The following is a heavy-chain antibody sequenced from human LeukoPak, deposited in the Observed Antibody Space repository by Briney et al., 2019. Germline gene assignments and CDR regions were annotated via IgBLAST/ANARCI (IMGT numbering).Heavy chain of an antibody. V-gene: IGHV4-39*07. J-gene: IGHJ6*03. CDR1: GGSISSSSYY. CDR3: ARVSSDYHNQNYYYYYYMDV. CDR2: IYYSGST. Sequence: SETLSLTCTVSGGSISSSSYYWGWIRQPPGKGLEWIGSIYYSGSTYYNPSLKSRVTISVDTSKNQFSLKLSSVTAADTAVYYCARVSSDYHNQNYYYYYYMDVWGKGTTVTVSS. D-gene: IGHD4-17*01.